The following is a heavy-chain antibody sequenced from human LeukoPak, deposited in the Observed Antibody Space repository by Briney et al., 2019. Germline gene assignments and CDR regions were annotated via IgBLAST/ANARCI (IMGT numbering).Heavy chain of an antibody. CDR3: ARDLWDYYYYGMDV. Sequence: ASVKVSCKASGGTFSSYAISWVRQAPGQGLEWMGGIIPIFGTANYAQKFQGRVTITADESTSTAYVELSSLRSEDTAVYYCARDLWDYYYYGMDVRGRGTTVTVSS. D-gene: IGHD2/OR15-2a*01. V-gene: IGHV1-69*13. CDR1: GGTFSSYA. CDR2: IIPIFGTA. J-gene: IGHJ6*02.